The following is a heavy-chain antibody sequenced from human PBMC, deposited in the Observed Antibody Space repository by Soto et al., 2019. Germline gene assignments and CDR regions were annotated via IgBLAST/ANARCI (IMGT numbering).Heavy chain of an antibody. D-gene: IGHD3-3*01. Sequence: GESLKISCKGSGYNFAGYWIAWVRQMPGKGLELMGIIYPSDSDTRYRPSFQGQVTISADKSISYAYLQWSSLRASDTAMYYCARGGVSTRTFDYWGQGTPVTVSS. CDR3: ARGGVSTRTFDY. V-gene: IGHV5-51*01. J-gene: IGHJ4*02. CDR1: GYNFAGYW. CDR2: IYPSDSDT.